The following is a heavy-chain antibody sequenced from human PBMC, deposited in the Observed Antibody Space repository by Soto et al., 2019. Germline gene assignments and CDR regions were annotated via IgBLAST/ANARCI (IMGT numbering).Heavy chain of an antibody. D-gene: IGHD2-15*01. CDR1: GFSFSVYG. CDR2: IWYDASKQ. J-gene: IGHJ4*02. CDR3: AAWAEGATEVH. V-gene: IGHV3-33*08. Sequence: QRLSCAASGFSFSVYGMHWVRQAPGKGLEWVAVIWYDASKQFYAASVEGRFTISRDNSKAILYLQMNSLRAEDTAVYYCAAWAEGATEVHWGQGTLVTVSS.